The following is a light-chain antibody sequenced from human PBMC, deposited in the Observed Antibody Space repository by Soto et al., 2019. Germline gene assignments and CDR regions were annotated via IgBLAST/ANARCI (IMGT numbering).Light chain of an antibody. CDR3: QQRTNWPPLT. CDR2: DAS. J-gene: IGKJ4*01. CDR1: QSVSSY. Sequence: EIVLTQSPATLSLSPGERATLSCRASQSVSSYLAWYQQRPGQAPRLLIYDASNRATGIPARFSGSGSGTDFTLTISSLEPEDFADYYCQQRTNWPPLTFGGGTKVEIK. V-gene: IGKV3-11*01.